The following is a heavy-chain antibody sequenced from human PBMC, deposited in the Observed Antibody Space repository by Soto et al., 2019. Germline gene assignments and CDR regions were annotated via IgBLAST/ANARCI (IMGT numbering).Heavy chain of an antibody. D-gene: IGHD1-26*01. Sequence: QVQLVESGGGVVQPGRSLRLSCAASGFTFSSYAMHWVRQAPGKGLEWVAVISYDGSNKYYADSVKGRFTISRDNSKNTLYLQMNSLRAEDTAVYYCARGFGSTDRGGWELPGYWGQGTLVTVSS. CDR2: ISYDGSNK. CDR3: ARGFGSTDRGGWELPGY. V-gene: IGHV3-30-3*01. CDR1: GFTFSSYA. J-gene: IGHJ4*02.